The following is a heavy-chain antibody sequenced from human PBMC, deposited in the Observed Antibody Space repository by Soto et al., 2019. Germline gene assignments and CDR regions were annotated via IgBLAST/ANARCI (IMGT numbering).Heavy chain of an antibody. CDR2: INHSGST. D-gene: IGHD6-6*01. Sequence: SETLSLTCAVYGGSFSGYYWSWIRQPPGKGLEWIGEINHSGSTNYNPSLKSRVTISVDTSKNQFSLKLSSVTAADTAVYYCARGLGRQLQYWGQGTLVTVSS. V-gene: IGHV4-34*01. CDR3: ARGLGRQLQY. J-gene: IGHJ4*02. CDR1: GGSFSGYY.